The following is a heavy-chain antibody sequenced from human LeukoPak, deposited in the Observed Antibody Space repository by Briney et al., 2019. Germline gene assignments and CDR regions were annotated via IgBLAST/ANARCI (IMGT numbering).Heavy chain of an antibody. CDR1: GFTFSSYS. V-gene: IGHV3-21*01. CDR2: ISSSSTSM. D-gene: IGHD5-18*01. Sequence: PGGSLRLSCAVSGFTFSSYSMNWVRQAPGKGLEWVSSISSSSTSMYYADSVKGRFTISRDNAKNSLYLQMNSLRAEDTAVYYCSRERGYSYGYSDYWGQGTLVTVSS. J-gene: IGHJ4*02. CDR3: SRERGYSYGYSDY.